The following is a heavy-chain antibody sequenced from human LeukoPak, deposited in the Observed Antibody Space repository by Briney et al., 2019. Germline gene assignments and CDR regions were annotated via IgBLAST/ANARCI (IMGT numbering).Heavy chain of an antibody. CDR2: MYSDGTA. D-gene: IGHD6-13*01. CDR1: GVTVSSNY. Sequence: GGSLRLSCAAAGVTVSSNYMSWVRQVPGRGLEWVSMMYSDGTAHYLDSVKGRFTISRDNSKNTLYLQMNSLRAEDTAVYYCAKGESSSWYTDAFDIWGQGTMVTVSS. J-gene: IGHJ3*02. CDR3: AKGESSSWYTDAFDI. V-gene: IGHV3-53*05.